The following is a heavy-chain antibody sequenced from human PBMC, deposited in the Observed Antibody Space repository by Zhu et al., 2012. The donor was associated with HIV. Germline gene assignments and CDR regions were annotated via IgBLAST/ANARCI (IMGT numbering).Heavy chain of an antibody. J-gene: IGHJ1*01. D-gene: IGHD3-22*01. Sequence: EVQLVESGGGLVKPGGSLRLSCAASGFTFSNAWMSWVRQAPGKGLEWVGRIKSKTDGGTTDYAAPVKGRFTISRDDSKNTLYLQMNSLKTEDTAVYYCTTDTYYYDSSGYYNDFQHWGQGTLVTVSS. V-gene: IGHV3-15*01. CDR2: IKSKTDGGTT. CDR1: GFTFSNAW. CDR3: TTDTYYYDSSGYYNDFQH.